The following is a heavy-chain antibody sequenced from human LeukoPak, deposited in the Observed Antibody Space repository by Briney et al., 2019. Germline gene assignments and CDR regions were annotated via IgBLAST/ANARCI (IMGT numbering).Heavy chain of an antibody. CDR1: GFTFSRYS. V-gene: IGHV3-48*02. J-gene: IGHJ4*02. CDR2: ISSSSRTI. Sequence: GGSLRLSCAASGFTFSRYSMNWVRQAPGGGLEWVSYISSSSRTIYYADSVKGRFTISRDNAKNSLYLQMNSLRDEDTAVYYCARDLPPGSSGWYLGYWGQGTLVTVSS. D-gene: IGHD6-19*01. CDR3: ARDLPPGSSGWYLGY.